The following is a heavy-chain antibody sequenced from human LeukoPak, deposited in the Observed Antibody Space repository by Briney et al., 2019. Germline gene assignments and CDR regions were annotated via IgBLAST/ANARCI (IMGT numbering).Heavy chain of an antibody. Sequence: SGGSLRLSCAASGFTFSSYGMHWVRQAPGKGLEWVAVIWYGGSNKYYADSVKGRFTISRDNSKNTLYLQMNSLRAEDTAVYYCALQAHESGIDYWGQGTLVTVSS. D-gene: IGHD2-15*01. CDR1: GFTFSSYG. J-gene: IGHJ4*02. CDR2: IWYGGSNK. V-gene: IGHV3-33*08. CDR3: ALQAHESGIDY.